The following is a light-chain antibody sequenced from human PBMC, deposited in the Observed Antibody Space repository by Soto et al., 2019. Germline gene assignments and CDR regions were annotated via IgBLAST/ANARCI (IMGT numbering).Light chain of an antibody. Sequence: ESVLTQSPGTLSLSPGERATLSCRASRAVTSNFLAWYQQKPGQAPRLLIYAASSRATGIPDRFSGSGSGTHFTLTISRLEPEDFAVYYCQQYGVSQNTFGQGTKLETK. J-gene: IGKJ2*01. CDR2: AAS. V-gene: IGKV3-20*01. CDR1: RAVTSNF. CDR3: QQYGVSQNT.